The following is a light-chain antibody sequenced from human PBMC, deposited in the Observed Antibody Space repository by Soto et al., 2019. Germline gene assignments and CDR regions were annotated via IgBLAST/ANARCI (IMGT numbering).Light chain of an antibody. V-gene: IGKV3-20*01. CDR1: QSVSSSY. J-gene: IGKJ3*01. CDR3: QQYSSSPFT. CDR2: GAS. Sequence: EIVLTQSPGTLSLSPGERVTLSCRAGQSVSSSYLAWYQQKPGQAPRLLIFGASSRASGIPDRFSGSGSGTDFTLTISRLQPEDFAVYYCQQYSSSPFTFGPGTKVDIK.